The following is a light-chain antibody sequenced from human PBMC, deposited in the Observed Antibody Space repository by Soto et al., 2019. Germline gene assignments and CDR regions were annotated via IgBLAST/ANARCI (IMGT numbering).Light chain of an antibody. J-gene: IGKJ5*01. CDR3: QQRSNWPPV. CDR2: DAS. V-gene: IGKV3-11*01. CDR1: QSVSSY. Sequence: EIVLTQSPATLSLSPGERATLSCRASQSVSSYLAWYQQKPGQAPRLLIYDASNRATGIPARFSGRGSGTDFTLTISSLEPEDFAIYYCQQRSNWPPVFGQGTRLDIK.